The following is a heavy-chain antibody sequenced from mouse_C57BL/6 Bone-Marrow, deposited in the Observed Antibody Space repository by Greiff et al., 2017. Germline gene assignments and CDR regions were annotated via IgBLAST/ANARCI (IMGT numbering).Heavy chain of an antibody. CDR2: ISSGGSYT. CDR3: AGYYYGRGDY. CDR1: GFTFSSYG. J-gene: IGHJ4*01. V-gene: IGHV5-6*01. Sequence: EVKLVESGGDLVKPGGSLKLSCAASGFTFSSYGMSWVRQTPDKRLEWVATISSGGSYTDYPDSVKGRFTISRDNAKNTLYLQMSSLKSEDTAMYYCAGYYYGRGDYWGQGTSVTVSS. D-gene: IGHD1-1*01.